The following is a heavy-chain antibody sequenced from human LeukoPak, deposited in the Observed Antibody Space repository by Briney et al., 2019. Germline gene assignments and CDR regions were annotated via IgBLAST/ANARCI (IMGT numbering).Heavy chain of an antibody. CDR2: MNPNSGDT. CDR1: GGTFSSYA. V-gene: IGHV1-8*03. J-gene: IGHJ6*03. Sequence: ASVKVSCKASGGTFSSYAISWVRQAPGQGLEWMGWMNPNSGDTGYAQKFQGRVTITRNTSISTAYMELSSLRSEDTAVYYCARASVSSWYGYYYYYMDVWGKGTTVTVSS. D-gene: IGHD6-13*01. CDR3: ARASVSSWYGYYYYYMDV.